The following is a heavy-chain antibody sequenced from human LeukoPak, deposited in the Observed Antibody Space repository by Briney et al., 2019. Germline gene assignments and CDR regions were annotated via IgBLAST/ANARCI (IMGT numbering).Heavy chain of an antibody. J-gene: IGHJ4*02. CDR3: AKDYALYCSSTSCYFFDY. CDR1: GFTFSSYG. CDR2: ILYDGSNK. Sequence: GGSLRLSCAASGFTFSSYGMHWVRQAPGKGLEWVAFILYDGSNKYYADSVKGGFTISRDNSKNTLYLQMNSLRAEDTAVYYCAKDYALYCSSTSCYFFDYWGQGTLVTVSS. D-gene: IGHD2-2*01. V-gene: IGHV3-30*02.